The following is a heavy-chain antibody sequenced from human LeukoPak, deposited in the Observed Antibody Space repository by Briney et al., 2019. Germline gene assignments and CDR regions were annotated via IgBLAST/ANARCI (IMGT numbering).Heavy chain of an antibody. CDR1: GYTLTSYN. CDR3: ARRSVTFSFDY. J-gene: IGHJ4*02. V-gene: IGHV1-46*01. D-gene: IGHD3-16*01. CDR2: VNPSSGDT. Sequence: GASVKVSCKTSGYTLTSYNMHGVRLAPGQGLEWMGVVNPSSGDTSFEQKFQGRVTMTRDTSTNTVYMELSSLRSEDTAVYYCARRSVTFSFDYWGQGTLVTVSS.